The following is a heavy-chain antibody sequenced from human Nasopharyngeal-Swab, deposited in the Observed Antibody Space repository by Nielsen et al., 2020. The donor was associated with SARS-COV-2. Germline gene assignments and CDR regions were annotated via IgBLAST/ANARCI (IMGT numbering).Heavy chain of an antibody. CDR1: GGSISSYY. J-gene: IGHJ3*02. CDR2: IYYSGST. CDR3: ARDSGYDLLDAFDI. Sequence: SETLSLTCTVSGGSISSYYWSWIRQPPGKGLEWIGYIYYSGSTNYNPPLKSRVTISVDTSKNQFSLKLSSVTAADTAVYYCARDSGYDLLDAFDIWGQGTMVTVSS. V-gene: IGHV4-59*01. D-gene: IGHD5-12*01.